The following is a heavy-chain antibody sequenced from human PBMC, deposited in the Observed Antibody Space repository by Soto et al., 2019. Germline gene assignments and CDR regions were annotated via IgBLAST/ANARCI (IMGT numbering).Heavy chain of an antibody. J-gene: IGHJ5*02. V-gene: IGHV3-30-3*01. CDR1: GFTFSSYA. CDR3: ARDSDRCSSTKPCLNWFDP. Sequence: PGGSLRLSCAASGFTFSSYAMHWVRQAPGKGLEWVAVISYDGSNKYYADSVKGRFTIPRDNSKNTLYLQMNSLRAEDTAVYYCARDSDRCSSTKPCLNWFDPWGQGTLVTVSS. CDR2: ISYDGSNK. D-gene: IGHD2-2*01.